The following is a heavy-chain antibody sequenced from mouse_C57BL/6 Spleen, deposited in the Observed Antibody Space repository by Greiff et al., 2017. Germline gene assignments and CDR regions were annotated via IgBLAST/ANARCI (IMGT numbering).Heavy chain of an antibody. J-gene: IGHJ1*03. CDR3: ARNPFMTTVVADWYFDV. D-gene: IGHD1-1*01. CDR2: IDPSDSYT. V-gene: IGHV1-59*01. Sequence: QVQLQQPGAELVRPGTSVKLSCKASGYTFTSYWMHWVKQRPGQGLEWIGVIDPSDSYTNYNQKFKGKATLTVDTSSSTAYMQLSSLTSEDSAVYYCARNPFMTTVVADWYFDVWGTGTTVTVSS. CDR1: GYTFTSYW.